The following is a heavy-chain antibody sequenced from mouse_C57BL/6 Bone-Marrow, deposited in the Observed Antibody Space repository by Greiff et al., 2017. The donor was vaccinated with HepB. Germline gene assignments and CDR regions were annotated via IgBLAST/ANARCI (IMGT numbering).Heavy chain of an antibody. CDR1: GFTFSDAW. V-gene: IGHV6-6*01. Sequence: EVKLVESGGGLVQPGGSMKLSCAASGFTFSDAWMDWVRQSPEKGLEWVAEIRNKANNHATYYAESVKGRFTISRDDSKSSVYLQMNSLRAEDTGIYYCTRDWRAYWGQGTLVTVSA. J-gene: IGHJ3*01. D-gene: IGHD4-1*01. CDR2: IRNKANNHAT. CDR3: TRDWRAY.